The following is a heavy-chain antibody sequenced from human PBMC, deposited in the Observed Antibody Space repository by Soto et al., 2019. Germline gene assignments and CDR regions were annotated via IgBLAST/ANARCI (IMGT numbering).Heavy chain of an antibody. CDR1: GFSLTTDRVG. CDR3: AHAYGGRSLY. V-gene: IGHV2-5*02. CDR2: IYWDDTK. Sequence: QITLKESGPPLVKPTQTLTLTCTFSGFSLTTDRVGVGWIRQPPGEALEWLAVIYWDDTKTYRPSLESRLTITKDTSKNQVALTMTNMDSVDTATYYCAHAYGGRSLYWGQGTRVTVSS. J-gene: IGHJ4*02. D-gene: IGHD1-26*01.